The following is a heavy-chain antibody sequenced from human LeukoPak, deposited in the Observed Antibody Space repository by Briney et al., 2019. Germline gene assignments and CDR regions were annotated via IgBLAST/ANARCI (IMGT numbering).Heavy chain of an antibody. V-gene: IGHV3-48*03. Sequence: GGSLRLSCAASGFTFSSYEMNWVRQAPGKGLEWVSYISDSGTTIQYADSVKGRFTISRDNAKNSLYLQMNSLRAEDTAVYYCANRVPFDNWGQGTLVTVSS. CDR1: GFTFSSYE. CDR2: ISDSGTTI. J-gene: IGHJ4*02. CDR3: ANRVPFDN. D-gene: IGHD1-1*01.